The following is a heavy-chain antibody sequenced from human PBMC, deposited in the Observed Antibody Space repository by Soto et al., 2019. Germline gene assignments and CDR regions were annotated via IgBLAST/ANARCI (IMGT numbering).Heavy chain of an antibody. CDR2: ISTYSGNT. D-gene: IGHD3-3*01. CDR3: ARNLFGVIIMGDY. Sequence: ASVKVSCKASGYTFTSYGISWVRQAPGQGLEWMGWISTYSGNTDYAQKFQGRITMTTDTSTDTVYMELRSLRSDDTAVYFCARNLFGVIIMGDYWGQGTLVTVS. J-gene: IGHJ4*02. V-gene: IGHV1-18*04. CDR1: GYTFTSYG.